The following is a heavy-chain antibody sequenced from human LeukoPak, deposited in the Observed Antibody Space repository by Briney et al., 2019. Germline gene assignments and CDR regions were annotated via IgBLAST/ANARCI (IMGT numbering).Heavy chain of an antibody. CDR3: ARDYNAAPRPYYYCYMDA. V-gene: IGHV3-7*01. CDR1: GFTFSSYW. J-gene: IGHJ6*03. CDR2: IKQDGSEK. D-gene: IGHD3-10*01. Sequence: GGSLRLSCAASGFTFSSYWMSWVRQAPGKGLEWVANIKQDGSEKYYVDSVKGRFTISRDNAKNSLYLQMNSLRAEDTAVYYCARDYNAAPRPYYYCYMDAWGKGTTVTVSS.